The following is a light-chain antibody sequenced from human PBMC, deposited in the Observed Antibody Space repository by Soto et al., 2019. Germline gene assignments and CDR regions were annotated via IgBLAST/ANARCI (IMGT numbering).Light chain of an antibody. CDR3: SSYAGSDNPYV. V-gene: IGLV2-8*01. J-gene: IGLJ1*01. CDR2: EVT. Sequence: QSVLTQPPSASGSPGQSVTISCTGTSGDVGGYDYVSWYQQHPGKAPKLMIYEVTKRPLGVPDRFSGSKSGNTASLTVSGLQAEDEADYYCSSYAGSDNPYVFGTGTKVTGL. CDR1: SGDVGGYDY.